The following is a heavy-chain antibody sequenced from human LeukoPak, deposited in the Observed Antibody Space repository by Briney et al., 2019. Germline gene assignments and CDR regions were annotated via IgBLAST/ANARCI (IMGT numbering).Heavy chain of an antibody. CDR3: ARDQEGFDY. CDR2: IYPRDGST. Sequence: APMEVSCKAFGYTLTSNYIHWGGKAPGQGLEWMGMIYPRDGSTSYAQKFQGRVTVTRGTSTSTVHMELSGLRSEDTAVYYCARDQEGFDYWGQGTLVTVSS. J-gene: IGHJ4*02. CDR1: GYTLTSNY. V-gene: IGHV1-46*01.